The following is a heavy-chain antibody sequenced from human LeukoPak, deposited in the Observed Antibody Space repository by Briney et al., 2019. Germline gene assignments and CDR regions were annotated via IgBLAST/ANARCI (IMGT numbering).Heavy chain of an antibody. CDR3: ARDPYGSGSYLSGGFDP. D-gene: IGHD3-10*01. CDR1: GFTFSSYA. CDR2: XXXXGSNK. V-gene: IGHV3-30*01. Sequence: GRSLRLSCAASGFTFSSYAMHWVRQAPGKGXXXXXXXXXXGSNKYYADSVKGRFTISRDNSKNTLYLQMNSLRAEDTAVYYCARDPYGSGSYLSGGFDPWGQGTLVTVSS. J-gene: IGHJ5*02.